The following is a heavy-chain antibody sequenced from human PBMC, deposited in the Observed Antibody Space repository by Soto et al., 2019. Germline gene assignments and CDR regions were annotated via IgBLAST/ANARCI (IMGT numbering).Heavy chain of an antibody. Sequence: SETLCLTCTVSGVSISSGGYYWSWIRQHPGKGLEWIGYIYYSGSTYYNPSLKSRVTISVDTSKNQFSLKLSSVTAADTAVYYCARVGTPTYYYGSGSYYRGPRDDAFDIWGQGTMVTVSS. V-gene: IGHV4-31*03. CDR2: IYYSGST. D-gene: IGHD3-10*01. J-gene: IGHJ3*02. CDR3: ARVGTPTYYYGSGSYYRGPRDDAFDI. CDR1: GVSISSGGYY.